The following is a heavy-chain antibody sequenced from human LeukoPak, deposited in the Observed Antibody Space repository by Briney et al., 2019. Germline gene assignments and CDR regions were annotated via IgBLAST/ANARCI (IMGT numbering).Heavy chain of an antibody. D-gene: IGHD3-22*01. CDR3: ARSPYDSSGYYYEWHYFDY. V-gene: IGHV1-69*13. CDR2: IIPIFGTA. J-gene: IGHJ4*02. CDR1: GGTFSSYA. Sequence: GASVKVSCKASGGTFSSYAISWVRQAPGQGLGWMGGIIPIFGTANYAEKFQGRVTITADESTSTAYMELSSLRSEDTAVYYCARSPYDSSGYYYEWHYFDYWGQGTLVTVSS.